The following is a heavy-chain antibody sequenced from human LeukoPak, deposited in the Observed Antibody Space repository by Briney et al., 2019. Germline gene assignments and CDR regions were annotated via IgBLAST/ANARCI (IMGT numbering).Heavy chain of an antibody. CDR3: ARGAGDSGWYGWFDP. Sequence: GGSLRLSCAASGFTFSSYAMHWVRQAPGKGVEWVAVISYDGSNKYYADSVKGRFTISRDNSKNTLYLQMNSLRAEDTAVYYCARGAGDSGWYGWFDPWGQGTLVTVSS. D-gene: IGHD6-19*01. CDR2: ISYDGSNK. J-gene: IGHJ5*02. V-gene: IGHV3-30*01. CDR1: GFTFSSYA.